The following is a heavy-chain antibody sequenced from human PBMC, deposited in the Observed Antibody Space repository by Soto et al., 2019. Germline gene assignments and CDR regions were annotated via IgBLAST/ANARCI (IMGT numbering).Heavy chain of an antibody. CDR3: AREVGHGWFDP. Sequence: GGSLRLSCAASGFTFSGSAMHWVRQASGKGLEWVGRIRSKANSYATAYAASVKGRFTISRDDSKNTAYLQMNSLRAEDTAVYYCAREVGHGWFDPWGQGTLVTVSS. V-gene: IGHV3-73*01. J-gene: IGHJ5*02. CDR2: IRSKANSYAT. CDR1: GFTFSGSA.